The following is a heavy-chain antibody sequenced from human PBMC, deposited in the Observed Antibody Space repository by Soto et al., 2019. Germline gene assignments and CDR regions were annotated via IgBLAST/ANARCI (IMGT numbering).Heavy chain of an antibody. V-gene: IGHV3-23*01. CDR1: GFDFTTFA. CDR3: AKHLEYTPSDGMDV. J-gene: IGHJ6*02. D-gene: IGHD2-2*02. CDR2: ISGTGGKK. Sequence: EVQVLESGGGLVQPGGSLRLSCATSGFDFTTFAMSWVRQAPGKGLEWVAGISGTGGKKDYADSVKGRFTIFKEKSNNTLYLQMNSLQVEDTAIYYCAKHLEYTPSDGMDVWGQGTTVTVSS.